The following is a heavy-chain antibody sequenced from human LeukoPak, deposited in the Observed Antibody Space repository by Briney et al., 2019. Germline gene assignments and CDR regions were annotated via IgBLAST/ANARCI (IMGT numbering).Heavy chain of an antibody. D-gene: IGHD3-22*01. V-gene: IGHV4-39*01. Sequence: PSETLSLTCTVSGGSISSSSYYWGWIRQPPGKGLEWIGSIYYSGSTYYNPSLKSRVTISVDTSKNQFSLKLSSVTAADTAVYYCASEYYYDSSGYYYWGQGTLVTVSS. CDR2: IYYSGST. CDR1: GGSISSSSYY. J-gene: IGHJ4*02. CDR3: ASEYYYDSSGYYY.